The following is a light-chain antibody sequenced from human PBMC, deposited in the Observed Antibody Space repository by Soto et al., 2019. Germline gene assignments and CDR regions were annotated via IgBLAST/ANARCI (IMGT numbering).Light chain of an antibody. CDR2: GAS. CDR3: QQYGSSRSA. J-gene: IGKJ4*01. V-gene: IGKV3-20*01. CDR1: QSVSSSY. Sequence: EIVLTQSPGTLSLSPGERATLSCRASQSVSSSYLAWYQQKPGQAPRLLIYGASSRATGIPDRFSGSGSGTDFTLTISRLEPEDFAVYYWQQYGSSRSAFGGGTKVEIK.